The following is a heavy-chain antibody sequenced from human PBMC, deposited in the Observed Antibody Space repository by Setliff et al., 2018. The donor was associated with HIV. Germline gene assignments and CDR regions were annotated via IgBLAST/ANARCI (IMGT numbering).Heavy chain of an antibody. Sequence: SETLSLTCTVSGGTISSSDYYWGWIRQPPGKGLEWIGSIYYSGSTYYNPSLKSRVTISIDTSKNQFSLQLTSVTAADTAVYFCTREGRGDPAMATTRIDYWGQGKLVTVSS. D-gene: IGHD1-1*01. CDR1: GGTISSSDYY. J-gene: IGHJ4*02. CDR3: TREGRGDPAMATTRIDY. CDR2: IYYSGST. V-gene: IGHV4-39*02.